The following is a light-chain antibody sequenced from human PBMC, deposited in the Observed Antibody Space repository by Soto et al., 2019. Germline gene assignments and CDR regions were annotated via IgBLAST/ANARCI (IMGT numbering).Light chain of an antibody. Sequence: EVVLTQSPATLSMSPGERATLSCRASQTIGTSLAWYQQKPGQAPRLLIYDASTKATGIPARFSGSGSGTGFTLSISSLEPEAFAVYYCQQRSDGPWLTFGGGTHVEIK. CDR2: DAS. J-gene: IGKJ4*01. CDR1: QTIGTS. V-gene: IGKV3-11*01. CDR3: QQRSDGPWLT.